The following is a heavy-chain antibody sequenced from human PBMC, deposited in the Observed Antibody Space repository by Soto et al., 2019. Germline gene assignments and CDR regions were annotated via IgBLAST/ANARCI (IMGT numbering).Heavy chain of an antibody. J-gene: IGHJ3*02. V-gene: IGHV4-30-2*01. D-gene: IGHD6-13*01. Sequence: QLQLQESGSGLVKPSQTLSLTCAVSGGSISSGGYSWSWIRQPPGKGLEWIGYIYHSGSTYYNPSLKSRVTISVDRSKNQFSLKLSSVTAADTAVYYCAGDPGIAAAGAFDIWGQGTMVTVSS. CDR2: IYHSGST. CDR1: GGSISSGGYS. CDR3: AGDPGIAAAGAFDI.